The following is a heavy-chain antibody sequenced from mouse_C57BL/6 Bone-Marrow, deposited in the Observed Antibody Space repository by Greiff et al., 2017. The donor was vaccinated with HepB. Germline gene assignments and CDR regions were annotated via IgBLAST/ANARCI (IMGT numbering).Heavy chain of an antibody. D-gene: IGHD1-2*01. Sequence: EVKLVESGGDLVKPGGSLKLSCAASGFTFSSYGMSWVRQTPDKRLEWVATISSGGSYTYYPDSVKGRFTISRDNAKNILYLQMSSLKSEDTATYYCARGYMDYWGQGTSVTVSS. V-gene: IGHV5-6*01. CDR2: ISSGGSYT. CDR3: ARGYMDY. CDR1: GFTFSSYG. J-gene: IGHJ4*01.